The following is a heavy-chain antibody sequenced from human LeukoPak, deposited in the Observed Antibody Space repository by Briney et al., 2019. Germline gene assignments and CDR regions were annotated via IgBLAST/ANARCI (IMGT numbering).Heavy chain of an antibody. CDR2: IYYSGST. CDR1: GGSISSYY. V-gene: IGHV4-39*01. D-gene: IGHD6-19*01. Sequence: PSGTLSLTCTVSGGSISSYYWGWIRQPPGKGLEWIGSIYYSGSTYYNPSLKSRVTISVDTSENQFSLKLSSVTAADTAVYYCARPSGAVAGPYFDYWGQGTLVTVSS. CDR3: ARPSGAVAGPYFDY. J-gene: IGHJ4*02.